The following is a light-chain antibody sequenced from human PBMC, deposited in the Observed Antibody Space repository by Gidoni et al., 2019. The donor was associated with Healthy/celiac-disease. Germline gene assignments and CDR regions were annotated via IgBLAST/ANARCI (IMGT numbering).Light chain of an antibody. CDR3: QQRSNWSPIFT. CDR1: QSVSSY. CDR2: DAS. Sequence: EIVLPQSPATLSLSPGERATLSCRASQSVSSYLAWYQQKPGQALRLLIYDASNRATSIPARFSGSGSGTDFTLTISSLEPEDFAVYYCQQRSNWSPIFTFGPGTKVDIK. J-gene: IGKJ3*01. V-gene: IGKV3-11*01.